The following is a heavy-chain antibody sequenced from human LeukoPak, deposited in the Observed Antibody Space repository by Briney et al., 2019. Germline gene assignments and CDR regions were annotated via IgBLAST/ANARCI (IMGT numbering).Heavy chain of an antibody. CDR2: INPNSGGT. V-gene: IGHV1-2*02. CDR3: ARVNVLRFLEWLLFDY. CDR1: GYTSTGYY. Sequence: ASVKVSCKASGYTSTGYYMHWVRQAPGQGLEWMGWINPNSGGTNYAQKLQGRVTMTRDTSISTAYMELSRLRSDDTAVYYCARVNVLRFLEWLLFDYWGQGTLVTVSS. D-gene: IGHD3-3*01. J-gene: IGHJ4*02.